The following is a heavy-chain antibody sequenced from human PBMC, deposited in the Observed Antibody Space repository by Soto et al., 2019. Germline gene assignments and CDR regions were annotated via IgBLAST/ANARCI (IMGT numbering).Heavy chain of an antibody. D-gene: IGHD4-4*01. CDR1: GGTFSSYT. CDR3: ASEFFSGDLTTVTTRPFDY. V-gene: IGHV1-69*02. CDR2: IIPILGIA. J-gene: IGHJ4*02. Sequence: QVQLVQSGAEVKKPGSSVKVSCKASGGTFSSYTISWVRQAPGQGLEWMGRIIPILGIANYAQKFQGRVTITADKSTSTAYMELSSLRSEDTAVYYCASEFFSGDLTTVTTRPFDYWGQGTLVTVSS.